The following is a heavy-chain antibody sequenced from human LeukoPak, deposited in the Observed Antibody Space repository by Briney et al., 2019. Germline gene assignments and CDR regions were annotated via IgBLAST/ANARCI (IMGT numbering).Heavy chain of an antibody. CDR2: IYTGGST. CDR1: GGSISSYY. J-gene: IGHJ4*02. D-gene: IGHD2-2*01. Sequence: SETLSLTCTVSGGSISSYYWSWIRQPAGKGLEWIRRIYTGGSTNYNPSLKSRLTMSVDTSKNQFSLKLNSVTAADTAVYYCAREYCSSTSCYLMDYWGQGTLVTVSS. V-gene: IGHV4-4*07. CDR3: AREYCSSTSCYLMDY.